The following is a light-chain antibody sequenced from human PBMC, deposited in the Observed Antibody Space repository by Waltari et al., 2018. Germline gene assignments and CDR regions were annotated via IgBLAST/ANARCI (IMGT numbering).Light chain of an antibody. CDR2: DAS. V-gene: IGKV3-11*01. CDR1: QSVSSY. CDR3: QQRSNWPLT. J-gene: IGKJ4*01. Sequence: EIVLTQSPATLSLSPGERATLSCRASQSVSSYLAWSQQKPGQAPRLLIYDASNRATGIPARLSGSGSGTDFTLTISSLEPEDFAVYYCQQRSNWPLTFGGGTKVEIK.